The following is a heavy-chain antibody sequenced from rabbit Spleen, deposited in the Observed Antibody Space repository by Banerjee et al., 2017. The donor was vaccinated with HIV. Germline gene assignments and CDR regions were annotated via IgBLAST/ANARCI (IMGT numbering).Heavy chain of an antibody. V-gene: IGHV1S47*01. Sequence: QEQLVESGGGLVQPGGSLKLSCKASGFDFSSYGVSWVRQAPGKGLEWIGYIDPVFGIAVYASWVNGRFTISSHNAQNTLYLQLNSLTAADTATYFCARDTGSSFSSYGMDLWGPGTLVTVS. CDR1: GFDFSSYG. CDR3: ARDTGSSFSSYGMDL. CDR2: IDPVFGIA. J-gene: IGHJ6*01. D-gene: IGHD8-1*01.